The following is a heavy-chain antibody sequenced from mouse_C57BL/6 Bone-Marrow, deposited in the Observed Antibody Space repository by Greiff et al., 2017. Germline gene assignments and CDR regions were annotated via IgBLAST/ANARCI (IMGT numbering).Heavy chain of an antibody. CDR2: IDPSDSYT. Sequence: QVQLQQPGAELVRPGTSVKLSCKASGYTFTSYWMHWVKQRPGQGLEWIGVIDPSDSYTNYNQKFKGKATLTVDTSSSTAYMQLSSLTSEDSAVYYCARWETAQAKAWFAYWGQGTLATVSA. J-gene: IGHJ3*01. CDR3: ARWETAQAKAWFAY. CDR1: GYTFTSYW. D-gene: IGHD3-2*02. V-gene: IGHV1-59*01.